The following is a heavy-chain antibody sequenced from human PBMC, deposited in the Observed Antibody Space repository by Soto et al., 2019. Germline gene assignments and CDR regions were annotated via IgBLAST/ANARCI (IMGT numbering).Heavy chain of an antibody. V-gene: IGHV3-23*01. D-gene: IGHD1-1*01. CDR3: AKDPYNWNIYYYGMGV. J-gene: IGHJ6*02. CDR2: ISGDGAST. CDR1: GFTFSSYA. Sequence: PGGSLRLSCAASGFTFSSYAMNWVRQAPGKGLQWVSAISGDGASTYYADSVMGRFTISRDNSKNTLYLQMHSLRAEDTAVYYCAKDPYNWNIYYYGMGVWGQGTTVTVSS.